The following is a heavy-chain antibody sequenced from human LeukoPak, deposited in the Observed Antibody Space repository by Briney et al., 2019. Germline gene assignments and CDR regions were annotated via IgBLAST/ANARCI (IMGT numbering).Heavy chain of an antibody. D-gene: IGHD2/OR15-2a*01. J-gene: IGHJ3*02. CDR1: GYTFTSYA. V-gene: IGHV1-69*04. CDR3: ARAEGSTRDAFDI. CDR2: IIPILGIA. Sequence: SVKVSCKASGYTFTSYAMHWVRQAPGQRLEWMGRIIPILGIANYAQKFQGRVTITADKSTSTAYMELSSLRSEDTAVYYCARAEGSTRDAFDIWGQGTMVTVSS.